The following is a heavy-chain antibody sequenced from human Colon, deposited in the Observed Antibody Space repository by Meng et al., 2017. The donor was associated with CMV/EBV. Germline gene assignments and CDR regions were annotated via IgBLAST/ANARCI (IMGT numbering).Heavy chain of an antibody. CDR3: ARDRQAVGATDLDS. D-gene: IGHD1-26*01. CDR2: INSHGTST. J-gene: IGHJ4*02. CDR1: GFTFSSYW. Sequence: GGSLRLSCAASGFTFSSYWMHWVRHAPGKGLVWVARINSHGTSTTYADSVKGRFTISRDNAKNTLYLQMISLRAEDTAVYYCARDRQAVGATDLDSWGQGTLVTVSS. V-gene: IGHV3-74*01.